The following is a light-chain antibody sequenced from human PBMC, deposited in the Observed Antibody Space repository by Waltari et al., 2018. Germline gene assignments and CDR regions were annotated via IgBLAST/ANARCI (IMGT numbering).Light chain of an antibody. J-gene: IGLJ3*02. V-gene: IGLV2-23*02. CDR3: CSYAGGATWV. Sequence: QSALTQPASVSGSAGQSITISCTGTSDDVGSYNVVSSYQQNPGKAPALLISEVTKRPSGLAWRFSGSESGITASVTVSGLQTEDGADYCCCSYAGGATWVFGGGTKLTVL. CDR1: SDDVGSYNV. CDR2: EVT.